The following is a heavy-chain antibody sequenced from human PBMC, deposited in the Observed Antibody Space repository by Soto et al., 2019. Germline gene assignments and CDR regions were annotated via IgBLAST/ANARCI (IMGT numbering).Heavy chain of an antibody. CDR3: ARDSAVAGTVRGSVFDY. Sequence: PGGSLRLSCAASGFTFSSYGMHWVRQAPGKGLEWVTVISYDGNNKYYADSVKGRFTISRDNSKNTLYLQMNSLRAEDTAVYYCARDSAVAGTVRGSVFDYWGQGTLVTVSS. D-gene: IGHD6-19*01. J-gene: IGHJ4*02. CDR1: GFTFSSYG. CDR2: ISYDGNNK. V-gene: IGHV3-30*03.